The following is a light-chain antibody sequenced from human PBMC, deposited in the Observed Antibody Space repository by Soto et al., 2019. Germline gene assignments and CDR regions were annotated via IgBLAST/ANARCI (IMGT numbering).Light chain of an antibody. J-gene: IGLJ2*01. Sequence: QAVVTQEPSFSVSPGGTVTLTRGLSSGSVSTSYYPSWYQQTPGQAPRTLIYSTNTRSSGVPDRFSGSILGNKAALTITGAQADDESDYYCVLYIGSGVVFGGGTKVTVL. CDR1: SGSVSTSYY. V-gene: IGLV8-61*01. CDR3: VLYIGSGVV. CDR2: STN.